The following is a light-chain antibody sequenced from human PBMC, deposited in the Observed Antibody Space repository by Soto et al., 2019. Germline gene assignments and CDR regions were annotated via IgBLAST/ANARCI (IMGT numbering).Light chain of an antibody. CDR2: GAS. J-gene: IGKJ4*01. CDR3: QQYNNWPHT. Sequence: EIVMTQSPATLSVSPWERATLSCRASQSVSSNLAWYQQKPGQAPRLLIYGASTRATGIPARFSGSGSGTEFTLTISSLQSEDFAVYYCQQYNNWPHTIGGGTKVEIK. CDR1: QSVSSN. V-gene: IGKV3-15*01.